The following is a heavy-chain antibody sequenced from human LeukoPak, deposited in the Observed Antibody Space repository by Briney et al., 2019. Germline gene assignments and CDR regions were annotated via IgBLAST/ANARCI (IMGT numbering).Heavy chain of an antibody. Sequence: EGSLRLSCAASGFTFSDYYMSWVRQAPGKGLEWVSYISGSGSTTNYADSVKGRFTISRDNAKNSLYLQMSSLRAEDTSFYYCARYQLTFPFWGQGALVTVSS. CDR3: ARYQLTFPF. CDR1: GFTFSDYY. V-gene: IGHV3-11*04. J-gene: IGHJ4*02. CDR2: ISGSGSTT. D-gene: IGHD5-24*01.